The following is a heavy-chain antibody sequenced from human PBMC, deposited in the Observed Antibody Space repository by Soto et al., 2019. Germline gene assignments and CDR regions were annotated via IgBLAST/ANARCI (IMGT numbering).Heavy chain of an antibody. D-gene: IGHD5-12*01. J-gene: IGHJ3*02. V-gene: IGHV3-33*01. CDR3: ARDRRGDGYNPDAFDI. Sequence: GGSLRLSCAASGFTFSSYGMHWVRQAPGKGLEWVAVIWYDGSNKYYADSVKGRFTISRDNSKNTLYLQMNSLRAEDTAVYYCARDRRGDGYNPDAFDIWGQGTMVTVSS. CDR1: GFTFSSYG. CDR2: IWYDGSNK.